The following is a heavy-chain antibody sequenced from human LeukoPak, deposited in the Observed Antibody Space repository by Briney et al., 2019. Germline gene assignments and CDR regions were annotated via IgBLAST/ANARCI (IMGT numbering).Heavy chain of an antibody. Sequence: PGGSLRLSCAASGFTISSNYMNWVRQAPGKGLEWVSVIYVGGSTYYANAVKGRFTISRDYSKNTLYLEMNDLRAEDTVVYYCARVSGYSGYDTLDYWGQGTLVTVSS. CDR3: ARVSGYSGYDTLDY. CDR1: GFTISSNY. D-gene: IGHD5-12*01. J-gene: IGHJ4*02. V-gene: IGHV3-66*01. CDR2: IYVGGST.